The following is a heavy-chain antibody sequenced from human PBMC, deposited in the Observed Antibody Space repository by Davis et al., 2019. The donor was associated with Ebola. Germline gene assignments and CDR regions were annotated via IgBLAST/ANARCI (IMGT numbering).Heavy chain of an antibody. D-gene: IGHD3-10*01. CDR2: ISYDGSNK. CDR3: AKGYMVRGVIAS. Sequence: PGGSLRLSCAASGFTFSSYGMHWVRQAPGKGLEWVAVISYDGSNKYYADSVKGRFTISRDNSKNTLYLQMNSLRAEDTAVYYCAKGYMVRGVIASWGQGTLVTVSS. V-gene: IGHV3-30*18. J-gene: IGHJ4*02. CDR1: GFTFSSYG.